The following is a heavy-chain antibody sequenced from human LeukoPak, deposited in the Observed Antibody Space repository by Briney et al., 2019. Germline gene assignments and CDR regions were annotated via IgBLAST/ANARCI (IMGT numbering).Heavy chain of an antibody. CDR3: ARARLRSSSVRYYNWFDP. CDR2: INPNSGGT. CDR1: GYTFTGYY. V-gene: IGHV1-2*04. Sequence: GASVKVSCKASGYTFTGYYMHWVRQAPGQGLEWMGWINPNSGGTNYAQKFQGWATMTRDTSISTAYMELSRLRSDDTAVYYCARARLRSSSVRYYNWFDPWGQGTLVTVSS. D-gene: IGHD6-6*01. J-gene: IGHJ5*02.